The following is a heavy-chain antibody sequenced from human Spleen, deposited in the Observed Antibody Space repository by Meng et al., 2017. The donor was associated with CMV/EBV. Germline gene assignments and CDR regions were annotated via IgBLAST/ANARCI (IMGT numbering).Heavy chain of an antibody. D-gene: IGHD3-22*01. Sequence: SETLSLTCTVSGGSIGNDSNYWAWIRQPPGRGLEWIGTMFHTGSTYYNPSLRSRLTLSLDTSKNQFSVKLASVTAADTAMYYCASGCVPRIGTHWFDPWGQGTLVTVSS. J-gene: IGHJ5*02. CDR3: ASGCVPRIGTHWFDP. CDR1: GGSIGNDSNY. CDR2: MFHTGST. V-gene: IGHV4-39*07.